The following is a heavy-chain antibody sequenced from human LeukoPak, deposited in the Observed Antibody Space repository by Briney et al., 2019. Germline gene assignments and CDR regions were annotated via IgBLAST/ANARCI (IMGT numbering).Heavy chain of an antibody. D-gene: IGHD4-23*01. CDR2: IIPILGIP. V-gene: IGHV1-69*02. CDR3: ASGDDYRVNWGWFDP. J-gene: IGHJ5*02. CDR1: GGTFVTYT. Sequence: ASVKVSCKASGGTFVTYTITWVRQAPGQGLEWMGNIIPILGIPTYAQKFQGRVTITADKSTSTAYMELSSLRYDDTAVYYCASGDDYRVNWGWFDPWGQGTLVTVSS.